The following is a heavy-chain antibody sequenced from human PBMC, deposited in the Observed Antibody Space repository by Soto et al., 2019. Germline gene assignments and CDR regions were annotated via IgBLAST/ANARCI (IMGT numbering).Heavy chain of an antibody. CDR3: ARVPPHRYSSGRLDC. CDR2: IYYSGDT. J-gene: IGHJ4*02. CDR1: GGFISSGGYY. V-gene: IGHV4-31*03. Sequence: QVQLQESGPGLVKPSQTLSLTCTVSGGFISSGGYYWSWIRQHPGKVLEWIGYIYYSGDTYYNPSLKSRVTISVDSSNNLFDLKRIFVTAADTAVCYWARVPPHRYSSGRLDCWGQGTLVSVAS. D-gene: IGHD6-19*01.